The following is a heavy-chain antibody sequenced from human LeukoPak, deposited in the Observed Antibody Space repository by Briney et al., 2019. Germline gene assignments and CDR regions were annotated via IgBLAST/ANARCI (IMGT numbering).Heavy chain of an antibody. J-gene: IGHJ4*02. CDR2: INPKSGST. V-gene: IGHV1-2*02. CDR1: GYTFTDYY. Sequence: ASVKVSCKASGYTFTDYYLHWVRQAPGQGLEWMGWINPKSGSTHYAQKFQRRVIMTRDTSLNTAYVELTSLRSDDTAVYFCGRRVSRGWTDYWGQGTLVTASS. D-gene: IGHD2-15*01. CDR3: GRRVSRGWTDY.